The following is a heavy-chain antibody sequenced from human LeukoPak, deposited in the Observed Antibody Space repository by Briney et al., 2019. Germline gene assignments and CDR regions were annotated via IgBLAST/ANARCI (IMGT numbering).Heavy chain of an antibody. D-gene: IGHD1-1*01. Sequence: GGSLRLSCAASGFTFSSYSMNWVRQAPGKGLEWVSSISSSSSYIYSADSVKGRFTISRDNAKNSLYLQMHSLRAEDTAVYYCARNGYLERRDFDYWGQGTLVTVSS. CDR1: GFTFSSYS. CDR2: ISSSSSYI. V-gene: IGHV3-21*01. CDR3: ARNGYLERRDFDY. J-gene: IGHJ4*02.